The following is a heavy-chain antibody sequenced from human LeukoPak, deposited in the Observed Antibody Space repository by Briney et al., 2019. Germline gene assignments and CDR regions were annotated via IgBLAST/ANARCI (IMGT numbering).Heavy chain of an antibody. D-gene: IGHD2/OR15-2a*01. CDR3: ASSTLSGIGVFDI. V-gene: IGHV3-21*01. CDR2: ITSSSSYV. J-gene: IGHJ3*02. Sequence: GGSLRLSCAASRFTFPSYSMNWVRQAPGKGLEWVSSITSSSSYVSYADSVKGRFTISRDNAKKSLHLQMNSLRAEDTAVYYSASSTLSGIGVFDIWGQGTMVTVSS. CDR1: RFTFPSYS.